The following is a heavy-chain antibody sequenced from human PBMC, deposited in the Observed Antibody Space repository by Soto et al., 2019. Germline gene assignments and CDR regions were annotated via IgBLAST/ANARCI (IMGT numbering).Heavy chain of an antibody. D-gene: IGHD3-10*01. J-gene: IGHJ6*04. CDR3: ARSQGRFYGSGSYKGLDV. V-gene: IGHV3-33*01. CDR1: RFTFRSYG. CDR2: IWYDGSNK. Sequence: GGSLRLSCAASRFTFRSYGMHWVRQAPGKGLEWVALIWYDGSNKYYADTVKGRFTLSRDNSNNTLSLQMNSLRVEDTAVYYCARSQGRFYGSGSYKGLDVWGKGTTVTVSS.